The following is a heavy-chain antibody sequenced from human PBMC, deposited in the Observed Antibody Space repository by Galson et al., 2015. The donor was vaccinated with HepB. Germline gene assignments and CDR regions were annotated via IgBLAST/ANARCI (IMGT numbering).Heavy chain of an antibody. CDR3: ARVRHHMVRGARGAFDI. V-gene: IGHV3-74*01. CDR2: INSDGSST. Sequence: SLRLSCAASGFTFSSYWMHWVRQAPGKGLVWVSRINSDGSSTSYADSVRGRFTISRDNAKNTLYLQMNSLRAEDTAVYYCARVRHHMVRGARGAFDIWGQGTMVTVSS. CDR1: GFTFSSYW. J-gene: IGHJ3*02. D-gene: IGHD3-10*01.